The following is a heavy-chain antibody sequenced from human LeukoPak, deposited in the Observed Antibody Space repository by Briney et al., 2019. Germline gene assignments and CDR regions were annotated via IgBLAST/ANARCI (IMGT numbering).Heavy chain of an antibody. D-gene: IGHD6-6*01. J-gene: IGHJ4*02. CDR2: INHSGST. V-gene: IGHV4-34*01. CDR3: ARGRPVGSYSSSELDDY. CDR1: GGSFSGYY. Sequence: SETLSLTCAVYGGSFSGYYWSWIRQPPGEGLEWIGEINHSGSTNYNPSLKSRVTISVDTSKNQFSLKLSSVTAADTAVYYCARGRPVGSYSSSELDDYWGQGTLVTVSS.